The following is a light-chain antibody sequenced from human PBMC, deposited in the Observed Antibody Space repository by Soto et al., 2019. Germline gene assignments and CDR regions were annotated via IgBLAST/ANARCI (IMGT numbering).Light chain of an antibody. CDR3: QCYDSSLSGSVV. Sequence: QSVLTQPPSVSGAPGQRVTISCTGSSSNIGAGYDVHWYQQLPGTAHKLLIYGKSKRPSGVHDRFSGSKSGTSASLAITGFQPEDEAECYCQCYDSSLSGSVVFGGGTKLTVL. J-gene: IGLJ2*01. CDR2: GKS. CDR1: SSNIGAGYD. V-gene: IGLV1-40*01.